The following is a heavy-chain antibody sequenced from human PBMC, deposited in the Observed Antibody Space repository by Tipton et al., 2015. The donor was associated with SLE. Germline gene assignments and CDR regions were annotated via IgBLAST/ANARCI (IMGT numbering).Heavy chain of an antibody. Sequence: TLSLTCTVSGGSISSASFWWSWVRQPAGKGLEWIGRIYASGSTTYNPSLKSRVTISIDTSKNQFSLRLGSVTAADTAMYYCARDYGDFNWFDPWGQGTLVIVSS. D-gene: IGHD4-17*01. CDR2: IYASGST. J-gene: IGHJ5*02. CDR3: ARDYGDFNWFDP. V-gene: IGHV4-61*02. CDR1: GGSISSASFW.